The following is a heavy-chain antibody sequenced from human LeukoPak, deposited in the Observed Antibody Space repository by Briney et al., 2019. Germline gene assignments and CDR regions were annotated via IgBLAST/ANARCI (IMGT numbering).Heavy chain of an antibody. V-gene: IGHV1-24*01. CDR2: FDPEDGET. D-gene: IGHD3-10*01. CDR3: ATESKGFGELLSFYY. Sequence: ASVKVSCKVSGYTLTELSMHWVRQAHGKGLEWMGGFDPEDGETIYAQKFQGRVTMTEDTYTDTAYMELSSMRSEDTAVYYCATESKGFGELLSFYYWGQGTLVTVSS. CDR1: GYTLTELS. J-gene: IGHJ4*02.